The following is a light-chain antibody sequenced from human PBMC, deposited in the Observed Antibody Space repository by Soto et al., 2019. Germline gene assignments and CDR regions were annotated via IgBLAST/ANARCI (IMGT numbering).Light chain of an antibody. V-gene: IGKV1-33*01. J-gene: IGKJ1*01. CDR3: QQYDNLPWT. CDR2: DAS. CDR1: QDISNY. Sequence: QMTQSPSSLSASVGDRVTITCQASQDISNYLNWYQQKPGKAPKLLIYDASNLETGVPSRFSGSGSGTDFTFTISSLQPEDIATYYCQQYDNLPWTFGQGTKVDIK.